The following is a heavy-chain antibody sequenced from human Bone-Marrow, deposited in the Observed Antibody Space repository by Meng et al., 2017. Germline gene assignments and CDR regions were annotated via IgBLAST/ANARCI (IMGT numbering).Heavy chain of an antibody. CDR3: ARAPDTAMVTGWFDP. CDR1: GYTLTAYY. J-gene: IGHJ5*02. CDR2: INPSGGST. V-gene: IGHV1-46*01. Sequence: ASVKVSCKASGYTLTAYYIHWVRQAPGQGLEWMGIINPSGGSTSYAQKFQGRVTMTRDTSTSTVYMELSSLRSEDTAVYYCARAPDTAMVTGWFDPWGQGTLVTVSS. D-gene: IGHD5-18*01.